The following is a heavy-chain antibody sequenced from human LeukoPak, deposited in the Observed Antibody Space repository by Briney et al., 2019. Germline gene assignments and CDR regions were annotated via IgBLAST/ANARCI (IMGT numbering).Heavy chain of an antibody. CDR1: GFTFSSYD. J-gene: IGHJ4*02. V-gene: IGHV3-13*04. D-gene: IGHD3-9*01. CDR2: IGIAGDT. Sequence: QPGGSLRLSCAASGFTFSSYDMHWVRHATGKGLEWVSAIGIAGDTYHSGSVKGRFTISRENAKNFLYLQMNSLRAGDTAVYYCARGNILTGYDCWGQGTLVTVSS. CDR3: ARGNILTGYDC.